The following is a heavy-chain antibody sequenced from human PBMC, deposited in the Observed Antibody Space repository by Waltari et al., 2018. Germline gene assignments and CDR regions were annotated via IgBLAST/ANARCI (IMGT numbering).Heavy chain of an antibody. Sequence: QVQLQQWGAGLLKPSETLSLTCAVYGGSFSGYYWSWLRQPPGKGLEWIGEINHRGSTDDNPSVKSRVTRSVDTSKRQFCLKLSSGTAADTAVYYCARGGIFVCRATIWWFDPWGQGTLVTVSS. D-gene: IGHD5-12*01. CDR1: GGSFSGYY. CDR3: ARGGIFVCRATIWWFDP. CDR2: INHRGST. J-gene: IGHJ5*02. V-gene: IGHV4-34*01.